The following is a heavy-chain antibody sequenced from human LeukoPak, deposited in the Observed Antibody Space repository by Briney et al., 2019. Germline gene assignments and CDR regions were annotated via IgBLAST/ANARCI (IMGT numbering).Heavy chain of an antibody. CDR2: ISSSSSYI. Sequence: PGGSLRLSCAASGFTFSSYSMNWVRQAPGKGLEWVSSISSSSSYIYYADSVKGRFTISRDNSKNTLYLQMNSLRAEDTAVYYCAKDERSPPTGDFDYWGQGTLVTVSS. D-gene: IGHD1-14*01. V-gene: IGHV3-21*01. CDR1: GFTFSSYS. CDR3: AKDERSPPTGDFDY. J-gene: IGHJ4*02.